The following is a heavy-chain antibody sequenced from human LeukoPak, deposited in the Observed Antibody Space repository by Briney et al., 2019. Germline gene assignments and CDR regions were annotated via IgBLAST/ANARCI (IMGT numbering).Heavy chain of an antibody. J-gene: IGHJ4*02. Sequence: PGGSLRVSCAASGFTFSSDSMNWVRQAPGKGLEWVSSISSSSIYIYYADLLKGRFTISRDNAKNSLYLQMNSLRAEDTAVYYCARVAYCSGVDCWGQGTLVTVSS. CDR2: ISSSSIYI. D-gene: IGHD6-19*01. CDR3: ARVAYCSGVDC. CDR1: GFTFSSDS. V-gene: IGHV3-21*01.